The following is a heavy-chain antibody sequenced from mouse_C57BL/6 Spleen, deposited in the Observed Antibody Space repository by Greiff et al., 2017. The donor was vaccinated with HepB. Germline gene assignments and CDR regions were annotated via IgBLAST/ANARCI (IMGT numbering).Heavy chain of an antibody. D-gene: IGHD1-1*01. J-gene: IGHJ1*03. CDR3: ARSIGSSSFDV. Sequence: QVQLQQSGAELVMPGASVKLSCKASGYTFTSYWMHWVKQRPGQGLEWIGEIDPSDSYTNYNQKFKGKSTLTVDKSSSTAYMQLSSLTSEDSAVYYCARSIGSSSFDVWGTGTTVTVSS. CDR1: GYTFTSYW. V-gene: IGHV1-69*01. CDR2: IDPSDSYT.